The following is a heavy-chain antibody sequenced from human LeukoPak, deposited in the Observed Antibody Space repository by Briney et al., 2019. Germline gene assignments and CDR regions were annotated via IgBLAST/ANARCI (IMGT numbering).Heavy chain of an antibody. J-gene: IGHJ6*02. CDR3: AKDLDASGRQNDYYYYGMDV. V-gene: IGHV3-9*01. D-gene: IGHD3-10*01. CDR2: ITWDSGRI. Sequence: PGGSLRLSCAASGFSFHDYDMHWVRQAPGKGLEWVAGITWDSGRIGYADSVKGRFTVSRDNAQNSLHLQMNSLRPEDTALYYCAKDLDASGRQNDYYYYGMDVWGQGTTVTVSS. CDR1: GFSFHDYD.